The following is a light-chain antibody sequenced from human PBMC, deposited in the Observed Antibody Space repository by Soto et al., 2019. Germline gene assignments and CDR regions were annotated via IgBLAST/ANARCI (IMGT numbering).Light chain of an antibody. Sequence: EIVLTQSPGTLSLSPGERATLSCRASQSVSSSYLAWYQQKPGQAPRLLICGASSRATGIPDRFSGSESGTDFTLSISRLEPEDFAVYYCQQYGSSPQTFGQGTKVEIK. CDR3: QQYGSSPQT. CDR1: QSVSSSY. CDR2: GAS. V-gene: IGKV3-20*01. J-gene: IGKJ1*01.